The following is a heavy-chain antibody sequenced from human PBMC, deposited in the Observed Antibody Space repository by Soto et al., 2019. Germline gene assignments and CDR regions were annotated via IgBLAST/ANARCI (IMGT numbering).Heavy chain of an antibody. CDR2: ISAYNGNT. J-gene: IGHJ3*02. CDR1: GYTFTSYG. Sequence: GASVKVSCKASGYTFTSYGISWVRQAPGQGLEWMGWISAYNGNTNYAQKLQGRVTMTTDTSTSTAYMELRSLRSDDTAVYYCARELPYYYASSGYYFHDAFDIWGQGTMVTVSS. V-gene: IGHV1-18*01. CDR3: ARELPYYYASSGYYFHDAFDI. D-gene: IGHD3-22*01.